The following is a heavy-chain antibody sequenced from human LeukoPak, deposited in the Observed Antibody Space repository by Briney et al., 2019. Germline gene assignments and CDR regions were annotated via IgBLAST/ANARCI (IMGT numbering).Heavy chain of an antibody. J-gene: IGHJ6*03. D-gene: IGHD6-13*01. V-gene: IGHV3-21*01. Sequence: GGSLRLSCAASGFTFSRYSMNWVRQAPGKGLEWVSCISSSSSYIYYANSVKGRFTLSRDNAKNSLYLQMNSLRAEDTAVYYCAKDIAAAGKYYYYYYMDVWGKGTTVTISS. CDR3: AKDIAAAGKYYYYYYMDV. CDR1: GFTFSRYS. CDR2: ISSSSSYI.